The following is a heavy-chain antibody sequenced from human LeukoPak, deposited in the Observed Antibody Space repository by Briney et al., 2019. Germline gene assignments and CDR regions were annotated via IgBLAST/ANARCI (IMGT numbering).Heavy chain of an antibody. J-gene: IGHJ6*02. CDR1: RYTLPELS. Sequence: SVNVSCQVSRYTLPELSMHWVRQAPGKGLAWMGGFDPEDCETHYAQKFQGRVTMTEDTLTETAHMEPSSHSSDDQGGDYFATYSSGLPPFYYYYGMDVGGQGTTVTVPS. CDR3: ATYSSGLPPFYYYYGMDV. V-gene: IGHV1-24*01. CDR2: FDPEDCET. D-gene: IGHD6-19*01.